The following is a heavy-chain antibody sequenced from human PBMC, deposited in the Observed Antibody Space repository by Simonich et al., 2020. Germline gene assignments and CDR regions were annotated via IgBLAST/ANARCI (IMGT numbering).Heavy chain of an antibody. V-gene: IGHV4-38-2*01. CDR2: IYHSGRT. CDR1: GYSISSGYY. Sequence: QVQLQESGPGLVKPSETLSLTCAVSGYSISSGYYWGWLRQPPGKGLGWFVSIYHSGRTYYNPSLKSRVTISVDTSKNQFSLKLSSVTAADTAVYYCARVGYSNYYYYGMDVWGQGTTVTVSS. J-gene: IGHJ6*02. D-gene: IGHD6-13*01. CDR3: ARVGYSNYYYYGMDV.